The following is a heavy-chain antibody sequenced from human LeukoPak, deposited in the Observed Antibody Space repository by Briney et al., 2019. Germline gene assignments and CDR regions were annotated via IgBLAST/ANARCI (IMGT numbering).Heavy chain of an antibody. CDR1: GFTFSDYN. D-gene: IGHD4-17*01. CDR2: ISSTSSYI. Sequence: GGSLRLSCAASGFTFSDYNMNWVRQAPGKGLEWVSSISSTSSYIYYADSVKGRFTISRDNAKNSLYLQMNSLRAEDTAVYYCARVGDRGLRYGWFDPWGQGTLVTVSS. J-gene: IGHJ5*02. CDR3: ARVGDRGLRYGWFDP. V-gene: IGHV3-21*01.